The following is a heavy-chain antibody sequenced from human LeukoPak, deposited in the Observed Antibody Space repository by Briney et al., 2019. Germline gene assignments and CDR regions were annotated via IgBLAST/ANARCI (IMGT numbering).Heavy chain of an antibody. CDR2: IYWDDDK. CDR3: VHRQTASSLWPYNWFDP. J-gene: IGHJ5*02. V-gene: IGHV2-5*02. Sequence: SGPTLVKPTQTLTLTCTFSGFSLTTSGVGVGWIRQPPGKALEWLALIYWDDDKRYNPSLRSRLSITMDTSKNQVVLTMANTDPVDTATYYCVHRQTASSLWPYNWFDPWGQGTLVTVSS. CDR1: GFSLTTSGVG. D-gene: IGHD3-10*01.